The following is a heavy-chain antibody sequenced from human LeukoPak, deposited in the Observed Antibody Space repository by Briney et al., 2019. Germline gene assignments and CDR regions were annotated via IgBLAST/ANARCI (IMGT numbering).Heavy chain of an antibody. Sequence: PGGSLRLSCAASGFTFSSYAMSWVRQAPGKGLEWVSAISGSGGSTYYADSVKGRFTISRDNSKNTLYLQMNSLRAEDTAVYYCAKGALYYYDSSGYFDYWGQGTLVTV. CDR1: GFTFSSYA. CDR3: AKGALYYYDSSGYFDY. CDR2: ISGSGGST. J-gene: IGHJ4*02. D-gene: IGHD3-22*01. V-gene: IGHV3-23*01.